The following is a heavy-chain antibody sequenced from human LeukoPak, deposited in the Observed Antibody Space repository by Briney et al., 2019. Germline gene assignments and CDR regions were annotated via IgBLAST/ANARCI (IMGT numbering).Heavy chain of an antibody. CDR3: ARQDDSSGYYREDAFDI. CDR1: GDPISSSSYY. J-gene: IGHJ3*02. CDR2: IYYIGST. Sequence: SETLSLTCTVSGDPISSSSYYGRWIRQPPGRGLEWNGSIYYIGSTDYTPSLKSRVTISVDTSKPQFSLKLSSVTAADTAVYYCARQDDSSGYYREDAFDIWGQGTMVTVSS. V-gene: IGHV4-39*01. D-gene: IGHD3-22*01.